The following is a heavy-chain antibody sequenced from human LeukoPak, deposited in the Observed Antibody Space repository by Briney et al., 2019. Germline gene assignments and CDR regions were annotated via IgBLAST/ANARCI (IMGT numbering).Heavy chain of an antibody. CDR3: ATYRQVLLPFES. CDR2: IFPSGGEI. V-gene: IGHV3-23*01. Sequence: GGSLRPSCVASGFTFSTFAMIWVRQPPGKGLEWVSSIFPSGGEIHYADSVRGRFTISRDNSKSTLSLQMNSLRVEDTAIYYCATYRQVLLPFESWGQGTLVTVSS. CDR1: GFTFSTFA. J-gene: IGHJ4*02. D-gene: IGHD2-8*02.